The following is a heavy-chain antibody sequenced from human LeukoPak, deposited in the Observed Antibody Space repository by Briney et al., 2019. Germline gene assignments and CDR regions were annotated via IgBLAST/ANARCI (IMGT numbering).Heavy chain of an antibody. Sequence: PGGSLRLSCAASGFTFSSYAMSWVRQAPGKGLEWVSVISTGGGRTYYADSVKGRFTISGDNSKNTLYLHMNSLRAEDTAVYYCAKGKSDSCYSPIDYWGQGTLVTVSS. CDR1: GFTFSSYA. D-gene: IGHD2-15*01. CDR2: ISTGGGRT. J-gene: IGHJ4*02. V-gene: IGHV3-23*01. CDR3: AKGKSDSCYSPIDY.